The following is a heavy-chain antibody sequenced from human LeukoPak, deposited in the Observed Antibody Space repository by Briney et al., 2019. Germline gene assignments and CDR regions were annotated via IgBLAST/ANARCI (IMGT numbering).Heavy chain of an antibody. J-gene: IGHJ4*02. CDR3: ARVGTRGGLLDY. Sequence: SETLSLTCTVSGGSISRGGYYWSWIRQHPGKGLEWIGYIYYSGSTYYNPSLKSRVTISVDTSKNQFSLKLSSVTAADTAVYYCARVGTRGGLLDYWGQGTLVTVSS. V-gene: IGHV4-31*03. D-gene: IGHD2-2*01. CDR1: GGSISRGGYY. CDR2: IYYSGST.